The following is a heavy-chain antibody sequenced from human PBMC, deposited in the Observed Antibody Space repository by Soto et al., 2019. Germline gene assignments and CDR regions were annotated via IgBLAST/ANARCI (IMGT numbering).Heavy chain of an antibody. CDR2: ISSAGEYT. J-gene: IGHJ4*02. CDR3: VRANWNVDY. CDR1: GFTFYRYY. Sequence: GGSLRLSCTASGFTFYRYYMTWVRQAPGEGLEWISYISSAGEYTDYADSVKGRFTISRDNARNSLFLQMNSLRVEDTAVYYCVRANWNVDYWGRGTLVTVSS. D-gene: IGHD1-1*01. V-gene: IGHV3-11*06.